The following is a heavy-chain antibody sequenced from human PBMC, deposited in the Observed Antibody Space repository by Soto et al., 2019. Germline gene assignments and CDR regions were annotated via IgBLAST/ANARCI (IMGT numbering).Heavy chain of an antibody. CDR3: AKDRRAGGNSAFYFDF. CDR2: ISATGGGT. Sequence: PGGSLRLSCAASGFTFSDHYMAWIRQAPGKGLEWVSLISATGGGTYYADSVKGRFTISRDNSHNTLYLQVHSLTAEDTAVYYCAKDRRAGGNSAFYFDFWGQGAQVTVSS. J-gene: IGHJ4*02. D-gene: IGHD3-16*01. CDR1: GFTFSDHY. V-gene: IGHV3-23*01.